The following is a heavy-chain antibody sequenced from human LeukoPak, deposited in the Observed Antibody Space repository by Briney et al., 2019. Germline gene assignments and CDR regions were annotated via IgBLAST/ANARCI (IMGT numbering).Heavy chain of an antibody. CDR2: MNPNSGNT. CDR1: GYTFTSYD. J-gene: IGHJ3*02. CDR3: ARGAPLTYYYDSSGPDEHAFDI. V-gene: IGHV1-8*01. D-gene: IGHD3-22*01. Sequence: ASVTVSCKASGYTFTSYDINWVRQATGQGLEWMGWMNPNSGNTGYAQKFQGRVTMTRNTSISTAYMELSSLRSEDTAVYYCARGAPLTYYYDSSGPDEHAFDIWGQGTMVTVSS.